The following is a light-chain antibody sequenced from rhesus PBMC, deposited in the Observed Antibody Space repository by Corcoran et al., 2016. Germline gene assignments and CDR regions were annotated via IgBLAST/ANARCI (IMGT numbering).Light chain of an antibody. J-gene: IGKJ3*01. CDR3: QPYSNSPFT. CDR1: QDISSW. Sequence: DIQMTQSPSSLSASVGDKVTITCRASQDISSWLAWYQQKPGKAPKLLIYKASNLQCGVPSRLRGHGAGTDFSLTSSSLQPEDFTTYYCQPYSNSPFTCGPGTKLDIK. CDR2: KAS. V-gene: IGKV1-21*01.